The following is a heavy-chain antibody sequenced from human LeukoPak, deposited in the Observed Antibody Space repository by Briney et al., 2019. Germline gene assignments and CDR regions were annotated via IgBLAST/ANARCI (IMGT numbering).Heavy chain of an antibody. Sequence: SETLSLTCTVSGGSISSYYWSWIRQPPGKGLEWIGYICYSGSTNYNPSLTSRVTISVDTSKNQFSLKLSSVTAADTAVYYCARAYPRYYGSGSLYWFDPWGQGTLVTVSS. J-gene: IGHJ5*02. CDR1: GGSISSYY. CDR2: ICYSGST. D-gene: IGHD3-10*01. V-gene: IGHV4-59*01. CDR3: ARAYPRYYGSGSLYWFDP.